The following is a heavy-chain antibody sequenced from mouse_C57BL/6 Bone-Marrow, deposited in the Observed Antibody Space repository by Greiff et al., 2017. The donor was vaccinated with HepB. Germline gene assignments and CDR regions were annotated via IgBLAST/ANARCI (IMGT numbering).Heavy chain of an antibody. J-gene: IGHJ2*01. D-gene: IGHD2-2*01. V-gene: IGHV5-2*01. CDR2: INSDGGST. Sequence: EVMLVESGGGLVQPGESLKLSCESNEYEFPSHDMSWVRKTPEKRLELVAAINSDGGSTYYPDTMERRFIISRDDTKKTLYLQMSSLRSEDPALYYCARRGMVTTWNYFDYWGQGTTLTVSS. CDR3: ARRGMVTTWNYFDY. CDR1: EYEFPSHD.